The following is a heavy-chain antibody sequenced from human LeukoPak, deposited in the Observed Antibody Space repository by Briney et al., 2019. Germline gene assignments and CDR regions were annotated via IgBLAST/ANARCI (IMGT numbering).Heavy chain of an antibody. J-gene: IGHJ4*02. D-gene: IGHD4-17*01. V-gene: IGHV3-74*01. CDR3: ARDVWLGDYYYFDY. CDR1: GFTFSSDW. Sequence: GGSLRLSCAASGFTFSSDWMHWVRQAPGKGLVWVSRIKSDGSSTNYADSVKGRFTISRDNAKNSLYLQMNSLRAEDMALYYCARDVWLGDYYYFDYWGQGTLVTVSS. CDR2: IKSDGSST.